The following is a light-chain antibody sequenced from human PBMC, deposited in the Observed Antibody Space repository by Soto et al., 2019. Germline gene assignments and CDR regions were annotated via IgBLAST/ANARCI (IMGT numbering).Light chain of an antibody. CDR3: QSYDSSNQVV. V-gene: IGLV6-57*04. J-gene: IGLJ2*01. Sequence: NFMLTQPHSVSESPGKTVTISCTRSSGSIASNNVQWYQQRPGSAPTTVIYEDNQRPSGVPDRFSGSIDSSSNSASLTISGPKTEDEADYYCQSYDSSNQVVFGGGTQLAVL. CDR1: SGSIASNN. CDR2: EDN.